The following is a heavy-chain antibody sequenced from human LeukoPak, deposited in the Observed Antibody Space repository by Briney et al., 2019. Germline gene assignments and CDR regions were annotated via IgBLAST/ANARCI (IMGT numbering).Heavy chain of an antibody. J-gene: IGHJ4*02. CDR2: ITSSSSTI. CDR3: ARDRLYSSSSEDY. Sequence: GGSLRLSCAASGFTFSDYYMSWFRQAPGKGLEWVAYITSSSSTIYYADSVKGRFTISRDNAKNSLHLQINSLRAEDTAVYYCARDRLYSSSSEDYWGQGTLVTVSS. D-gene: IGHD6-6*01. CDR1: GFTFSDYY. V-gene: IGHV3-11*01.